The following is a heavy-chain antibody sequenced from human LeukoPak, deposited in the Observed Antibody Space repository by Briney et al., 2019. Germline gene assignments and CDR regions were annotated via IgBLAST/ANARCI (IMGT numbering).Heavy chain of an antibody. J-gene: IGHJ4*02. D-gene: IGHD4-17*01. CDR1: GLTFDIYA. V-gene: IGHV3-23*01. CDR2: ISNNGDST. Sequence: GGSLRLSCAASGLTFDIYAMSWVRQAPGKGLGWVSAISNNGDSTYYADSVKGRFTISRDNSKSTLYLQMNSLRAEDTAIYYCAKDLTTVTTIFDYWGQGTLVTVSS. CDR3: AKDLTTVTTIFDY.